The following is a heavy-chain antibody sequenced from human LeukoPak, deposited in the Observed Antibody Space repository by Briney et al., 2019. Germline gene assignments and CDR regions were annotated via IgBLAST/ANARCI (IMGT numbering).Heavy chain of an antibody. Sequence: SETLSLTCAVYGGSFSGYYWSWIRQPPGKGLEWIGEINHSGSTNYNPSLKSQVTISVDTSKNQFSLKLSSVTAADTAVYYCAREANVVVAAKRHWFDPWGQGTLVTVSS. D-gene: IGHD2-15*01. V-gene: IGHV4-34*01. CDR1: GGSFSGYY. J-gene: IGHJ5*02. CDR3: AREANVVVAAKRHWFDP. CDR2: INHSGST.